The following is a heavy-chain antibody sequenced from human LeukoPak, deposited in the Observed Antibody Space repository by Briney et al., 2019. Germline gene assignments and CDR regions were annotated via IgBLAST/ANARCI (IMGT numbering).Heavy chain of an antibody. D-gene: IGHD3-3*01. CDR2: IYTSGST. CDR3: AGDANFWSGYYLGGYYYYMDV. V-gene: IGHV4-61*02. CDR1: GGSISSDSYY. Sequence: SETLSLTCTVSGGSISSDSYYWSWIRQPAGKGLEWIGRIYTSGSTNYNPSLKSRVTISVDTSKNQFSLKLSSVTAADTAVYYCAGDANFWSGYYLGGYYYYMDVWGKGTTVTVSS. J-gene: IGHJ6*03.